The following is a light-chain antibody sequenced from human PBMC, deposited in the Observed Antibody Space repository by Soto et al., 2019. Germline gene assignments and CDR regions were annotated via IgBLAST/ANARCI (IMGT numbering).Light chain of an antibody. Sequence: EIVLTQSPGTLSLSPGERATLSCRASQSVSSNYLAWYQQKPGQAPRLLIYGASSRATGIPDRFSGSGSGTDFTLTIRRLDLGEYVVLYCQLVSNSRLSFGGWTKGEIK. J-gene: IGKJ4*01. CDR2: GAS. CDR1: QSVSSNY. CDR3: QLVSNSRLS. V-gene: IGKV3-20*01.